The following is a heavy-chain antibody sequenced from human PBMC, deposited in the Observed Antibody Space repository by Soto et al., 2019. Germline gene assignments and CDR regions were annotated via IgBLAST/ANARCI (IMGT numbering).Heavy chain of an antibody. V-gene: IGHV3-33*01. Sequence: QVQLVESGGGVVQPGTSLRLSCAASGFTFSTYGMHWVRQAPGKGLEWVAVIWYDGGNKYHGDSLKGRFTISRDNSKNTLYLQINNLRAEDTAVYYCGRDGALGDTAVVDSWGQGTLVTVSS. CDR1: GFTFSTYG. D-gene: IGHD5-18*01. J-gene: IGHJ4*02. CDR3: GRDGALGDTAVVDS. CDR2: IWYDGGNK.